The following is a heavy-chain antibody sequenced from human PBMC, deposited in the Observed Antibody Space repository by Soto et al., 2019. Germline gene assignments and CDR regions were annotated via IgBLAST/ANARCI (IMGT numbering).Heavy chain of an antibody. J-gene: IGHJ6*02. CDR3: ARDHVDPFYTLDV. D-gene: IGHD2-21*01. CDR2: IFRDGST. V-gene: IGHV4-38-2*02. Sequence: SETLSLTCVASGFSITSGYYWSWIRQPPGKGLEWIGRIFRDGSTSYNPSLKSRVIISVDTSKNRFSLKLTSMTAADTAIYYCARDHVDPFYTLDVWGQGTTVTVSS. CDR1: GFSITSGYY.